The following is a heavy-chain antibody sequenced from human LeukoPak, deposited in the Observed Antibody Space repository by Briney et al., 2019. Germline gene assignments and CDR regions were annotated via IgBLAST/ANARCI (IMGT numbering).Heavy chain of an antibody. J-gene: IGHJ6*02. CDR2: IYTSGST. CDR1: GGSISSYY. V-gene: IGHV4-4*07. CDR3: ARDAGHQLSRRNYYAMDV. D-gene: IGHD2-2*01. Sequence: SETLSLTCTVSGGSISSYYWSWIRQPAGKGLEWIGRIYTSGSTNYNPSLKSRVTISVDTSKNQFSLKVSSVTAADTAVYYCARDAGHQLSRRNYYAMDVWGQGTTVTVSS.